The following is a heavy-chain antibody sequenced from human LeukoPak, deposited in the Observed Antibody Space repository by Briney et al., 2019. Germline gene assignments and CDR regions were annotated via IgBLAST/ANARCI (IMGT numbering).Heavy chain of an antibody. D-gene: IGHD6-13*01. J-gene: IGHJ4*02. CDR1: GFTFSSYA. Sequence: PGGSLRLSCAASGFTFSSYAMHWVRQAPGKGLEWVAAISYDGSNKYYADSVKGRFTISRDNSKNTLYLQMNSLRAEDTAVYYCAGSGYSSSWPYFDYWGQGTLVTVSS. V-gene: IGHV3-30-3*01. CDR2: ISYDGSNK. CDR3: AGSGYSSSWPYFDY.